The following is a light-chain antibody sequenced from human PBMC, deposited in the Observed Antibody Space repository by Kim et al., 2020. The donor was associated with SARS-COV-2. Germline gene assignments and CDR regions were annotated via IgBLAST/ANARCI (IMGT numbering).Light chain of an antibody. Sequence: DIQMTQSPSTLSASVGDRVTIDCRTSQSISSWLAWYQQIPGKAPKLLIYKASNLEGGVPSRFSGSGYGTEFTLTISSLQPDDFATYHCQQYNTFPWTFGQGTKVDIK. CDR1: QSISSW. CDR2: KAS. V-gene: IGKV1-5*03. CDR3: QQYNTFPWT. J-gene: IGKJ1*01.